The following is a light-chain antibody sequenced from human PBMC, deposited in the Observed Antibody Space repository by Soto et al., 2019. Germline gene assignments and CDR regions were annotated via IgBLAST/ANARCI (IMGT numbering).Light chain of an antibody. CDR2: GAS. CDR1: QTINNN. J-gene: IGKJ1*01. Sequence: EIVLTQSPGTLSVSPGERATLSCRASQTINNNVAWYQLKDGQVPRLVIYGASTRATDIPARFSGSGSGTDFTLTISDVEPEDFAVYYCHQRQSWPRTFGQGT. CDR3: HQRQSWPRT. V-gene: IGKV3-11*01.